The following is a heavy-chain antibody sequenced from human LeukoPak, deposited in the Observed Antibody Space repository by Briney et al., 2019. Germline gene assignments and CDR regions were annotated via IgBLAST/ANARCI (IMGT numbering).Heavy chain of an antibody. CDR2: INHSGST. CDR3: ARRPPVVPVINYMDV. Sequence: SETLSLTCAVYGGSFSGYYWSWIRQPPGKGLEWIGEINHSGSTNYNPSLKSRVTISVDTSKNQFSLKLSSVTAADTAVYYCARRPPVVPVINYMDVWGKGTTVTVSS. D-gene: IGHD2-2*01. J-gene: IGHJ6*03. CDR1: GGSFSGYY. V-gene: IGHV4-34*01.